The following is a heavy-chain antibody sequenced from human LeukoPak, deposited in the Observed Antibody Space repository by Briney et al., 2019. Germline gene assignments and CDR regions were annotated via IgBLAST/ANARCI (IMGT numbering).Heavy chain of an antibody. D-gene: IGHD5-18*01. V-gene: IGHV3-53*05. CDR3: ARDQRIGGYSYGLTGNFDY. Sequence: GGSLRLSCAAFGFTVSSNYMSWVRQAPGKGLEWVSVIFGGGGTYYGDSVRGRFTISRDNSKNTLYLQMNSLRTEDTAVYYCARDQRIGGYSYGLTGNFDYWGQGTLVTVSS. CDR2: IFGGGGT. CDR1: GFTVSSNY. J-gene: IGHJ4*02.